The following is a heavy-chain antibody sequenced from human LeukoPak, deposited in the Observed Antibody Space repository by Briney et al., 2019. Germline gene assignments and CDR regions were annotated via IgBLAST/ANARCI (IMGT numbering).Heavy chain of an antibody. D-gene: IGHD3-9*01. J-gene: IGHJ4*02. CDR2: TYYSGST. CDR3: ARDKRYFDPYLDY. CDR1: GGSISSFY. Sequence: PSETLSLTCTVSGGSISSFYWGWVRQPPGKGLEWVGYTYYSGSTNYNPSLKSRVTISVDTSKNQFSLKLSSVTAADTAVYYCARDKRYFDPYLDYWGQGTLVTVSS. V-gene: IGHV4-59*01.